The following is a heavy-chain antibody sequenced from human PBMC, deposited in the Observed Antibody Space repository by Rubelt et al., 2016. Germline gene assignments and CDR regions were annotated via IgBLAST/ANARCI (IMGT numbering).Heavy chain of an antibody. V-gene: IGHV7-4-1*02. D-gene: IGHD3-22*01. CDR3: ARGGHDSGGYYLYYSDY. Sequence: QVQLVQSGSELKDPGASVTVSCKASGYSFSSYAMNWVRQAPGQGLEWMGWINTNTGNPTYAQGFTGRCVFSLDTSVSTAYLQISSLEADGTAVYHCARGGHDSGGYYLYYSDYWGQGTLVTVSS. CDR2: INTNTGNP. CDR1: GYSFSSYA. J-gene: IGHJ4*02.